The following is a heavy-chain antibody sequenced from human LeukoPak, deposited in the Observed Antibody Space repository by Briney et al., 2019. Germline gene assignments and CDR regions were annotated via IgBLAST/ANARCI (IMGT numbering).Heavy chain of an antibody. D-gene: IGHD6-13*01. CDR1: GGSISSYC. J-gene: IGHJ6*02. Sequence: PSETLSLTCTVSGGSISSYCWSWIRQPAGKGLEWIGRISTSGSTNYNPSLKSRVTMSVDTSKNQFSLKLSSVTAADTAVYYFARAGRSSSWGYRYYYYGMDVWGQGTTVTVSS. CDR3: ARAGRSSSWGYRYYYYGMDV. CDR2: ISTSGST. V-gene: IGHV4-4*07.